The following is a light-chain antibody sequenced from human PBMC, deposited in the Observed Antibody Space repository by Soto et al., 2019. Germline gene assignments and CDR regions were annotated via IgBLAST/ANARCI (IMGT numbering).Light chain of an antibody. V-gene: IGLV1-44*01. CDR1: SSNIGSHT. CDR3: AAWDDSLNGVV. J-gene: IGLJ2*01. CDR2: SNT. Sequence: QLVLTQPPSASGNPGQTIAISCSGGSSNIGSHTVNWFQQLPGTAPRLLIYSNTQRPSGVPDRFSGSKSGTSASLAISGLQSEYEGDYYCAAWDDSLNGVVFGGGTKLTVL.